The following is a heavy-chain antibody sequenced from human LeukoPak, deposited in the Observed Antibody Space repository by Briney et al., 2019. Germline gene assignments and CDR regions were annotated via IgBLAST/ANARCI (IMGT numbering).Heavy chain of an antibody. CDR3: ANEPTAMVQPRLDY. D-gene: IGHD5-18*01. CDR1: GFTFSSYA. Sequence: GGSLRLSCAASGFTFSSYAMHWVRQAPGKGLEWVAVISYDGSNKYYADSVKGRFTISSDNSKNTLYLQMNSLRAEDTAVYYCANEPTAMVQPRLDYWGQGTLVTVSS. CDR2: ISYDGSNK. V-gene: IGHV3-30-3*02. J-gene: IGHJ4*02.